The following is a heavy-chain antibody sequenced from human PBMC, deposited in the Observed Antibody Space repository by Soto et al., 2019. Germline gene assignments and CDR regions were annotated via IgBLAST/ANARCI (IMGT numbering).Heavy chain of an antibody. CDR3: ARGRSYGFPFDY. Sequence: ASVNVSCKASGYTFTSYCISWVRQATGQGLEWMGWMNPNSGNTGYAQKFKGRVTMTRNTSISTAYMELSSLRSEDTAVYYCARGRSYGFPFDYWGQGTPVTVSS. CDR2: MNPNSGNT. CDR1: GYTFTSYC. D-gene: IGHD5-18*01. V-gene: IGHV1-8*02. J-gene: IGHJ4*02.